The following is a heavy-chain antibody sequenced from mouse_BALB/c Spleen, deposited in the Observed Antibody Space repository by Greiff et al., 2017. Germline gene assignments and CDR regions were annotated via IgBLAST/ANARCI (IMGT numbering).Heavy chain of an antibody. CDR1: GYSFTDYN. Sequence: VQLQQSGPELVKPGASVKVSCKASGYSFTDYNMYWVKQSHGKSLEWIGYIDPYNGGTSYNQKFKGKATLTVDNSSSTAYMELRSLTSEDSAVYYCAREYYGSSSWFAYWGQGTLVTVSA. CDR3: AREYYGSSSWFAY. V-gene: IGHV1S135*01. J-gene: IGHJ3*01. CDR2: IDPYNGGT. D-gene: IGHD1-1*01.